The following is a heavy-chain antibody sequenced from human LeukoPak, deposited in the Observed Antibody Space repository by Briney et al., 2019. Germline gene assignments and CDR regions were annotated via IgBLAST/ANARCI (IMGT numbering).Heavy chain of an antibody. CDR3: AELGITMIGGV. CDR1: GFTFSSYE. V-gene: IGHV3-48*03. Sequence: QSGGSLRLSCAASGFTFSSYEMNWVRQAPGKGLEWVSYISSSGSTIYYADSVKGRFTISRDSAKNSLYLQMNSLRAEDTAVYYCAELGITMIGGVWGKGTTVTISS. D-gene: IGHD3-10*02. J-gene: IGHJ6*04. CDR2: ISSSGSTI.